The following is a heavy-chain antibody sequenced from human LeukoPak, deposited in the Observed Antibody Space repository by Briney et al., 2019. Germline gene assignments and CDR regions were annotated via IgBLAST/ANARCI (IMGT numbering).Heavy chain of an antibody. V-gene: IGHV4-59*01. CDR3: AVTYYYDRGGFDY. J-gene: IGHJ4*02. Sequence: SETLSLTCTVSGGSISSYYWSWIRQPPGKGLEWIGYIYYSGSTNYNPSLKSRVTISVDTSKNQFSLKPSSVTAADTAVYYCAVTYYYDRGGFDYWGQGTLVTVSS. D-gene: IGHD3-10*02. CDR2: IYYSGST. CDR1: GGSISSYY.